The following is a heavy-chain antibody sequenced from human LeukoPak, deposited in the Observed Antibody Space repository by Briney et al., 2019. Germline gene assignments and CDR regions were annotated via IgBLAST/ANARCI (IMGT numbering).Heavy chain of an antibody. V-gene: IGHV1-18*01. CDR3: AREDSSGYYRYYFDY. Sequence: ASVKVSCKASGYTFTSYGISWVRQAPGQGLEWMGWISAYNGNTNYAQKLQGRVTMTTDTSTSTAYMELRSLRSDDTAVYYCAREDSSGYYRYYFDYWGQGTLVTVSS. J-gene: IGHJ4*02. CDR1: GYTFTSYG. D-gene: IGHD3-22*01. CDR2: ISAYNGNT.